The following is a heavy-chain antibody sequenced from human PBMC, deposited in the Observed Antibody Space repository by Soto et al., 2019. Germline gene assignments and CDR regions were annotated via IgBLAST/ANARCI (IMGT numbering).Heavy chain of an antibody. Sequence: GASVKVSCKASGGTFSSYAISWVRQAPGQGLEWIGGIIPIFGTANYAQKFQGRVTITADESTSTAYMELSSLRSEDTAVYYCASSTVTTLYYYYYYGMDVWGQGTTVTVSS. CDR2: IIPIFGTA. D-gene: IGHD4-17*01. J-gene: IGHJ6*02. V-gene: IGHV1-69*13. CDR3: ASSTVTTLYYYYYYGMDV. CDR1: GGTFSSYA.